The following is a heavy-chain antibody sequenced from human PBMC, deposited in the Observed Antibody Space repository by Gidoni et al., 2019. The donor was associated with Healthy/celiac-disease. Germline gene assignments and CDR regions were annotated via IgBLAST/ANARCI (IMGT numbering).Heavy chain of an antibody. J-gene: IGHJ4*02. Sequence: QVQLVESGGGVVQPGRSLRLSCAASGFTFSSYAMHWVRQAPGKGLEWVAVISYDGSNKYYADSVKGRFTISRDNSKNTLYLQMNSLRAEDTAVYYCARDVGLQDIVLIMDYWGQGTLVTVSS. CDR1: GFTFSSYA. D-gene: IGHD2-8*01. CDR3: ARDVGLQDIVLIMDY. V-gene: IGHV3-30-3*01. CDR2: ISYDGSNK.